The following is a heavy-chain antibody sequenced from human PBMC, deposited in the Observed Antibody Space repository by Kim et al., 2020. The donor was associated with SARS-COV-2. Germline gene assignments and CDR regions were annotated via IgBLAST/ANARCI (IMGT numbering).Heavy chain of an antibody. CDR3: VKDDNRGYTYGAPDF. CDR1: GFTFSNYG. D-gene: IGHD5-18*01. V-gene: IGHV3-33*06. J-gene: IGHJ4*02. CDR2: IWYDGSKK. Sequence: GGSLRLSCAASGFTFSNYGMHWVRQAPGKGLEWVAVIWYDGSKKYYADSVTGRFTISKDNSKNTLYLQMNSLRAEDTAVYYCVKDDNRGYTYGAPDFWGQGTLVTVSS.